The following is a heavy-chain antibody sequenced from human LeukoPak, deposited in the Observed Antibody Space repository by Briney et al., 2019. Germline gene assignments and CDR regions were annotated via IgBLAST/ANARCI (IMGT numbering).Heavy chain of an antibody. D-gene: IGHD2-2*01. Sequence: SETLSLTCTVSGYSISSGYYWGWIRQPPGKGLEWIGSIYHSGSTYYNPSLKSRVTISVDTSKNQFSLKLSSVTAADTAVYYCARVSQYQLLWHWFDPWGQETLVTVSS. J-gene: IGHJ5*02. V-gene: IGHV4-38-2*02. CDR1: GYSISSGYY. CDR3: ARVSQYQLLWHWFDP. CDR2: IYHSGST.